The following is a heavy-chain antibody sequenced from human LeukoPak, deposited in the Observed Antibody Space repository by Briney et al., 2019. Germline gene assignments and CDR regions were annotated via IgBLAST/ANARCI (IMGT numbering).Heavy chain of an antibody. D-gene: IGHD2-2*01. Sequence: GESLKISCKGSGYSLTSYWIGWVRQMPGKGLEWMGIIYPGDSDTRYSPSFQGQVTISADKSISTAYLQWSSLKASDTAMYYCASSGYQLLDAFDIWGQGTMVTVSS. CDR2: IYPGDSDT. V-gene: IGHV5-51*01. CDR3: ASSGYQLLDAFDI. CDR1: GYSLTSYW. J-gene: IGHJ3*02.